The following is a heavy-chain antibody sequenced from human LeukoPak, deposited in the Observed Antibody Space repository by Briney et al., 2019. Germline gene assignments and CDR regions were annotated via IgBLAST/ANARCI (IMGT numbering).Heavy chain of an antibody. Sequence: PGGSLRLSCAASGFTFSSYAISWVRQAPGQGLEWMGGIIPIFGTANYAQKFQGRVTITADKSTSTAYMELSSLRSEDTAVYYCAREGSSSGWYYFDYWGQGTLVTVSS. CDR2: IIPIFGTA. CDR3: AREGSSSGWYYFDY. V-gene: IGHV1-69*06. CDR1: GFTFSSYA. J-gene: IGHJ4*02. D-gene: IGHD6-19*01.